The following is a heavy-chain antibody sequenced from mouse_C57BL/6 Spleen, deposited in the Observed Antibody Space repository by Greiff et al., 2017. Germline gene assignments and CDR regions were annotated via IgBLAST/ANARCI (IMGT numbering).Heavy chain of an antibody. CDR3: ARGNYGAYAMDY. J-gene: IGHJ4*01. D-gene: IGHD2-1*01. CDR1: GYAFSSSW. Sequence: QVQLQQSGPALVKPGASVKISCKASGYAFSSSWMNWVKQRPGKGLEWIGRIYPGDGDTNYNGKFKGKATLTADKSSSTAYMQLSSLTSEDSAVYFCARGNYGAYAMDYWGQGTSVTVAS. V-gene: IGHV1-82*01. CDR2: IYPGDGDT.